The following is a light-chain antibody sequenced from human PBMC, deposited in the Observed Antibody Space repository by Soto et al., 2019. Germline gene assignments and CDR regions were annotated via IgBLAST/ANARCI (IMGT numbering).Light chain of an antibody. J-gene: IGKJ2*01. CDR1: QSVKSDY. V-gene: IGKV3-20*01. CDR2: GSS. CDR3: QHYYSSPYT. Sequence: EIVLTQSPGTLSLSPGERATLSCRASQSVKSDYLAWYQQKPGQAPRVLIYGSSSRATGIPHRFSGSGSGTDFTLTISRLEPEDCAVYYCQHYYSSPYTFGQGTKLEIK.